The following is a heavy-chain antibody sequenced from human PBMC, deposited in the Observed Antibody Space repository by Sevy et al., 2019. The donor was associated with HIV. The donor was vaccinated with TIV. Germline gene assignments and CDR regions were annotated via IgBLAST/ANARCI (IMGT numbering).Heavy chain of an antibody. CDR1: GDSISSSNFY. J-gene: IGHJ4*02. Sequence: SETLSLTCTVSGDSISSSNFYWGWIRQPPGKGLEWIGGIYYSGSTYYNPSLKSRVTLSVETSKDQFSLKLRSVTAADTAVYYCARLFDDSSGPPSDYWGQGTLVTVSS. CDR2: IYYSGST. V-gene: IGHV4-39*01. D-gene: IGHD3-22*01. CDR3: ARLFDDSSGPPSDY.